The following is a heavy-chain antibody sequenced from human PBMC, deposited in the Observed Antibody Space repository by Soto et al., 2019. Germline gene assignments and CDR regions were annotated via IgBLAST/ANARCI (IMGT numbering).Heavy chain of an antibody. D-gene: IGHD2-15*01. J-gene: IGHJ3*02. V-gene: IGHV1-2*04. CDR3: ARDTPCGGYCSGGSCSGDFDI. Sequence: ASVKVSCKASGYTFTGYYMHWVRQAPGQGLEWMGWINPNSGGTNYAQKFQGWVTMTRDTSISTAYMELSRLRSDDTAVYYCARDTPCGGYCSGGSCSGDFDIWGQGKRVTVSS. CDR1: GYTFTGYY. CDR2: INPNSGGT.